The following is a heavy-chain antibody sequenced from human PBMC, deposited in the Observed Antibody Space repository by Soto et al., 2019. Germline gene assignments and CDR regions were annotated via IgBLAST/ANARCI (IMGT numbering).Heavy chain of an antibody. Sequence: PGGSLRLSCAASGFTFSSYAMHWVRQAPGKGLEWVAVISYDGSNKYYADSVKGRFTISRDNSKNTLYLQMNSLRAEDTAVYYCARGRSRYSYGPVHGMDVWGQGTTVTVSS. CDR2: ISYDGSNK. CDR3: ARGRSRYSYGPVHGMDV. D-gene: IGHD5-18*01. J-gene: IGHJ6*02. V-gene: IGHV3-30-3*01. CDR1: GFTFSSYA.